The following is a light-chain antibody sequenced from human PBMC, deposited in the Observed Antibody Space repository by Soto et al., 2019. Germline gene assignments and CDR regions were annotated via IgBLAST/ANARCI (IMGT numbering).Light chain of an antibody. V-gene: IGKV1-5*01. J-gene: IGKJ2*03. Sequence: IAIARFPATLTASVGDRVTITCRASQSTANWLAWYQQKPGKAPKVVIYDASSLGSGVPSRFSGSGSGTEFTLTISSLQPDDFANYYCQQYTSFPYSFGQGTKVDIK. CDR1: QSTANW. CDR3: QQYTSFPYS. CDR2: DAS.